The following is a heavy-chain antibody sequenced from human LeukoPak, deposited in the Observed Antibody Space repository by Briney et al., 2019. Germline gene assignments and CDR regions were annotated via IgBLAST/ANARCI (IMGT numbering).Heavy chain of an antibody. CDR2: ISAYNGNT. CDR1: GYTFTSYG. D-gene: IGHD3-22*01. CDR3: ARGVVASYYYDSSGYYYYYYMDV. Sequence: GASVKVSCKASGYTFTSYGISWVRQAPGQGLEWMGWISAYNGNTNYAQKLQGRVTMTTDTSTSTAYMELRSLRSDDTAVYYCARGVVASYYYDSSGYYYYYYMDVWGKGTTVTVSS. J-gene: IGHJ6*03. V-gene: IGHV1-18*01.